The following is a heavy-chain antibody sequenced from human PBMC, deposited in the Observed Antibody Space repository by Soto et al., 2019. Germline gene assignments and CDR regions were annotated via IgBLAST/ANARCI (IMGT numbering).Heavy chain of an antibody. CDR2: IIPIFGTA. CDR3: AREVVGYGGNSPKIDY. V-gene: IGHV1-69*01. CDR1: GGTFSSYA. J-gene: IGHJ4*02. D-gene: IGHD4-17*01. Sequence: QVQLVQSGAEVKKPGSSVKVSCKASGGTFSSYAISWVRQAPGQGLEWMGGIIPIFGTANYVQKFQGRVTITADESTSTAYMELSSLRSEDTAVYYCAREVVGYGGNSPKIDYWGQGTLVTVSS.